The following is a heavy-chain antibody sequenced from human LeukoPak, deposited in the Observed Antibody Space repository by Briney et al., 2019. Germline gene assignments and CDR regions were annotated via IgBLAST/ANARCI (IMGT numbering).Heavy chain of an antibody. CDR1: GGSISSYY. CDR3: ARGAGYSRSDDAFDI. J-gene: IGHJ3*02. D-gene: IGHD5-18*01. Sequence: PSETLSLTCTVSGGSISSYYWSWIRQPPGKGLEWIGYIYYSGSTNYNPSLKSRVTISVDTSKNQFSLKLSSVTAADTAVYYCARGAGYSRSDDAFDIWGQGTMVTVSS. CDR2: IYYSGST. V-gene: IGHV4-59*01.